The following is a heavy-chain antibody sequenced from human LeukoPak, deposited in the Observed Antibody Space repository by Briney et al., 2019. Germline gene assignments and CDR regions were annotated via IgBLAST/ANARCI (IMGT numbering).Heavy chain of an antibody. J-gene: IGHJ4*02. CDR2: IYYSGST. D-gene: IGHD3-10*01. Sequence: SETLSLTCTVSGGSICSYYWSWIRQPPGKGLEWIGYIYYSGSTNYNPSLKSRVTISVDTSKNQFSLKLSSVTAADTAVYHCARRRGNYYGSGSFDYWGQGTLVTVSS. CDR1: GGSICSYY. V-gene: IGHV4-59*01. CDR3: ARRRGNYYGSGSFDY.